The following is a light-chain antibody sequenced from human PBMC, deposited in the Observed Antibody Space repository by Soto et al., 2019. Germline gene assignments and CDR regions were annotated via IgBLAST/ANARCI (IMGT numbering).Light chain of an antibody. Sequence: ENVLTQSPGNLSLSPGERATLSCRASQSVSNNYLAWYQHKPGQAPRVLIYGASSRATGIPDRFSGSGSGTDFTLTISRLEPEDFAVYYCHQYGSSPTFGQGTKVEIK. CDR3: HQYGSSPT. CDR1: QSVSNNY. V-gene: IGKV3-20*01. J-gene: IGKJ1*01. CDR2: GAS.